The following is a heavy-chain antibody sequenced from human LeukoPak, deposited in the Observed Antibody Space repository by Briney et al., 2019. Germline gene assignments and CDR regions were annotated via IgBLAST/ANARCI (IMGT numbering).Heavy chain of an antibody. CDR3: ARHTPTYDDFWSGYPVDY. D-gene: IGHD3-3*01. Sequence: SETLSLTCAVYGGSFSYYYWSWIRQPPGKGLEWIGCVSYSGNTYYNPSLKSRVTIFVDTSKNQFSLNLSSVTAADTAVYYCARHTPTYDDFWSGYPVDYWGQGTLVTVSS. CDR2: VSYSGNT. V-gene: IGHV4-34*01. J-gene: IGHJ4*02. CDR1: GGSFSYYY.